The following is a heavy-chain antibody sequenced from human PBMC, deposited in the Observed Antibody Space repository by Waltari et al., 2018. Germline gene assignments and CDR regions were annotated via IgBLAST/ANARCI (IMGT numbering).Heavy chain of an antibody. V-gene: IGHV1-69*01. CDR3: ARGGTIFGVVIDAFDI. Sequence: QVQLVQSGAEVKKPGSSVKVSCKASGGTLSSYAISWVRQAPGQGLEWMGGIIPIFGTANYAQKFQGRVTITADESTSIAYMELSSLRSEDTAAYYCARGGTIFGVVIDAFDIWGQGTMVTVSS. J-gene: IGHJ3*02. CDR1: GGTLSSYA. D-gene: IGHD3-3*01. CDR2: IIPIFGTA.